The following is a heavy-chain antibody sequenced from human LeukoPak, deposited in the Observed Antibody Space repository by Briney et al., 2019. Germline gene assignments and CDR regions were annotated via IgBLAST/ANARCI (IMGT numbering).Heavy chain of an antibody. D-gene: IGHD3-22*01. J-gene: IGHJ6*03. Sequence: PGGSLRLSCAASGFNFSDHYMDWVRQAPGRGLEWVGRIRNKVNSYTTEYAASAKGRFTISRDDSKNSVYLQMNSLKTEDTAMYFCARGDYHDSSGYNYYYMDVWGKGITVTISS. CDR1: GFNFSDHY. CDR2: IRNKVNSYTT. V-gene: IGHV3-72*01. CDR3: ARGDYHDSSGYNYYYMDV.